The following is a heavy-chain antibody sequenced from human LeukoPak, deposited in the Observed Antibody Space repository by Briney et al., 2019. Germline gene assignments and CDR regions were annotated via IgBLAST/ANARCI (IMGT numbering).Heavy chain of an antibody. CDR2: MNPNSGNT. J-gene: IGHJ4*02. CDR3: ARAVRGVTIYFDY. Sequence: ASVKVPCKASGYTFTSYDINWVRQATGQGLEWMGWMNPNSGNTGYAQKFQGRVTMTRNTSISTAYMELSSLRSEDTAVYYCARAVRGVTIYFDYWGQGTLVTVSS. CDR1: GYTFTSYD. V-gene: IGHV1-8*01. D-gene: IGHD3-10*01.